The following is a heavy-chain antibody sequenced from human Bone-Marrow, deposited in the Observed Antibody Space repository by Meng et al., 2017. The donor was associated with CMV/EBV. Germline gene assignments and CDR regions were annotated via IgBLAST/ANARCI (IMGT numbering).Heavy chain of an antibody. CDR2: IKSKTDGGTT. Sequence: GESLKISCAASGFTFSSYAMSWVRQAPGKGLEWVGRIKSKTDGGTTDYAAPVKGRFTISRDDSKNTRYLQMNSLRAEDTAVYYCAIVRVEPAAIDWYFDLWGRGTRVTVSS. V-gene: IGHV3-15*01. CDR1: GFTFSSYA. J-gene: IGHJ2*01. D-gene: IGHD2-2*01. CDR3: AIVRVEPAAIDWYFDL.